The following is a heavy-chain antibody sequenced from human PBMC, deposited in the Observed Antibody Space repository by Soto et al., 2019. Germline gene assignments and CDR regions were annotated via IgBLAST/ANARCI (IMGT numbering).Heavy chain of an antibody. V-gene: IGHV3-33*08. D-gene: IGHD1-26*01. CDR3: ARDGVGATTFFGFLDY. Sequence: QVQLVEPGGGVVQPGGSLRLSCAASASIFKGHGMHWVRQAPGKGLEWVAIIRYDGSDEHYGDSVKGRFTISRDNSKNMLYLQMNSLRAEDTAVYYCARDGVGATTFFGFLDYWGQGTLVTVSS. J-gene: IGHJ4*02. CDR2: IRYDGSDE. CDR1: ASIFKGHG.